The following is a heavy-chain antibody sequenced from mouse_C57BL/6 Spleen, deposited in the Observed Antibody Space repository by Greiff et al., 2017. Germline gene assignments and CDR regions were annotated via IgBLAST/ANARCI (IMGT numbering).Heavy chain of an antibody. D-gene: IGHD1-1*01. CDR1: GYTFTSYW. CDR3: ARSYDYYGSSSLDY. V-gene: IGHV1-69*01. J-gene: IGHJ2*01. Sequence: QVQLQQPGAELVMPGASVKLSCKASGYTFTSYWMHWVKQRPGQGLEWIGELDPSDSYTNYNQKFKGKSTLTVDKSSSTAYMQLSSLTSEDSAVYYCARSYDYYGSSSLDYWGQGTTLTVSS. CDR2: LDPSDSYT.